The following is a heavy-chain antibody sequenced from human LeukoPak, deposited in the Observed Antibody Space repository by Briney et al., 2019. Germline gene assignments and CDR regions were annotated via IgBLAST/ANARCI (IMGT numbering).Heavy chain of an antibody. CDR2: IKQDGSEK. CDR3: ARDHSGYDPYFDY. Sequence: GGSLRLSCAASGFTFSSYWMSWVRQAPGKGLEWVANIKQDGSEKYYVDSVEGRFTISRDNAKNSLYLQMNSLRAEDTAVYYCARDHSGYDPYFDYWGQGTLVTVSS. J-gene: IGHJ4*02. CDR1: GFTFSSYW. V-gene: IGHV3-7*01. D-gene: IGHD5-12*01.